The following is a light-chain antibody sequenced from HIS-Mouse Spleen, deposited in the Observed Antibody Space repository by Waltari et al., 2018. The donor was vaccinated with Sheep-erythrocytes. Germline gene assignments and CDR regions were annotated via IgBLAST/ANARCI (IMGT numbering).Light chain of an antibody. CDR1: SSNIGNNA. Sequence: QSVLTQPPSVSEAPRQRVTISCSGSSSNIGNNAVNWYQQLPGKAPKLLIYYDDRLPSGVSDRFSGSKSGTSASLAISGLQSEDEADYYCSSYAGSNNWVFGGGTKLTVL. V-gene: IGLV1-36*01. CDR2: YDD. CDR3: SSYAGSNNWV. J-gene: IGLJ3*02.